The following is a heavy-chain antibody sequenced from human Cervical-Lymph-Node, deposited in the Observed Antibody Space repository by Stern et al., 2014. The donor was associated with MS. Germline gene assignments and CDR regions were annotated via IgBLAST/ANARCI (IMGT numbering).Heavy chain of an antibody. CDR2: INPSIGVT. CDR1: GYSFTDYY. V-gene: IGHV1-2*02. J-gene: IGHJ4*02. CDR3: QAFPAY. Sequence: VQLVQSGAEVKKPGASVKVSCRSSGYSFTDYYFHWVRQAPGQGLEWMGCINPSIGVTHYAQQFQGRVTMTRGSSMNTAYMEMSRLRSDDTAVYYCQAFPAYWGQGTLITVS.